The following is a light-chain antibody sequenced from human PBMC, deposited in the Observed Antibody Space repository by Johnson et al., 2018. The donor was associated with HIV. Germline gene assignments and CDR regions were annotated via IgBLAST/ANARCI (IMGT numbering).Light chain of an antibody. Sequence: QSVLTQPPSVSAAPGQKVTISCSGSSSNIGNNYVSWYQQLPGTAPKLLIYENNKRPSGIPDRFSGSMSGTSATLGITGLQTGDEADYYCGTWDSSLSARYVFGTGTKVTVL. V-gene: IGLV1-51*02. CDR1: SSNIGNNY. CDR2: ENN. CDR3: GTWDSSLSARYV. J-gene: IGLJ1*01.